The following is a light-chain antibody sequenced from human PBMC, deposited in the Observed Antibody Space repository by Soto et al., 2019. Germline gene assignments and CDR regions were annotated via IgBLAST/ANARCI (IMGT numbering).Light chain of an antibody. V-gene: IGKV1-5*01. CDR2: DAS. J-gene: IGKJ1*01. Sequence: DIQMTQSPSSLSASVGDRVSITCRASQSISTWLAWYQQQPGGAPRLLIYDASSLQSAVPSRFSGNGSGTEFTLTISSLQPDDFSSYYCQHYYNYPWTFGQGTKV. CDR3: QHYYNYPWT. CDR1: QSISTW.